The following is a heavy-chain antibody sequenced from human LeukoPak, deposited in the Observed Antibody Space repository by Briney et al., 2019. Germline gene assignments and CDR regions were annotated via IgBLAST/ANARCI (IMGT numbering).Heavy chain of an antibody. D-gene: IGHD2-15*01. J-gene: IGHJ4*02. CDR3: ARVRSVVGGTIGY. CDR2: INPNSGGT. V-gene: IGHV1-2*02. CDR1: GYSFSDFY. Sequence: ASVKVSCKASGYSFSDFYMHWVRQAPGQGLEWMGWINPNSGGTDYAQKSQGRVTMTRDTSISTAYMALSSLRSDDTAVYYCARVRSVVGGTIGYWGQGTLVTVSS.